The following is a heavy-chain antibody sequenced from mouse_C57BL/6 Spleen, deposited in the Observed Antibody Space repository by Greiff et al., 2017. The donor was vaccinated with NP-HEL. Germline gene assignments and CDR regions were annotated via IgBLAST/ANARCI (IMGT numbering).Heavy chain of an antibody. CDR3: AREDGNFDY. J-gene: IGHJ2*01. V-gene: IGHV5-6*01. D-gene: IGHD2-1*01. CDR1: GFTFSSYG. Sequence: EVQLVESGGDLVKPGGSLKLSCAASGFTFSSYGLSWVRQTPDKRLEWVATISSGGSYTYYPDSVTGRFTISRDNAKNTLYLQMSSLKSEDTAMYYCAREDGNFDYWGQGTTLTVSS. CDR2: ISSGGSYT.